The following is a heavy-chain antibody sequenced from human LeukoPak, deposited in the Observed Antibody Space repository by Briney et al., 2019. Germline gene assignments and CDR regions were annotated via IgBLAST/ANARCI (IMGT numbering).Heavy chain of an antibody. D-gene: IGHD3-10*01. CDR2: ISRRSRHV. V-gene: IGHV3-21*01. CDR1: GFTFSDYS. CDR3: VRDLLGSGSTTAYLYH. J-gene: IGHJ1*01. Sequence: PGGSLRLSCAASGFTFSDYSMNWVRQAPGKGLEWVSSISRRSRHVYYAGSVKGRFTISRDDARNSLYLQMNSLRAKDMAVYFCVRDLLGSGSTTAYLYHWGQGTLVTVSS.